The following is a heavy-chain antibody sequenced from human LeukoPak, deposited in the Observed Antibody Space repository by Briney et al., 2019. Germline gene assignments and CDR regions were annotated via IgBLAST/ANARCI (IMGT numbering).Heavy chain of an antibody. CDR2: IGESDGRT. J-gene: IGHJ6*03. CDR3: ARVVARWGIYYMDV. V-gene: IGHV3-23*01. D-gene: IGHD5-12*01. CDR1: GFTVTTLA. Sequence: GGSLRLSCAASGFTVTTLAMTWVRQAPGKGLEWVSVIGESDGRTYYADSVKGRFTISRDESKNTLYLQMNSLRAEDTAVYYCARVVARWGIYYMDVWGKGTTVTVSS.